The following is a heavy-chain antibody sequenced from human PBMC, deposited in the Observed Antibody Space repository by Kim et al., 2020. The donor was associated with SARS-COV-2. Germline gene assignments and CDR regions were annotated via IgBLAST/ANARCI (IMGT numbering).Heavy chain of an antibody. CDR2: ISYDGSNK. CDR1: GFTFSSYG. D-gene: IGHD3-22*01. Sequence: GGSLRLSCAASGFTFSSYGMHWVRQAPGKGLEWVAVISYDGSNKYYADSVKGRFTISRDNSKNTLYLQMNSLRAEDTAVYYCAKDRLFEGYYDSSGYFDYWGQGTLVTVSS. J-gene: IGHJ4*02. V-gene: IGHV3-30*18. CDR3: AKDRLFEGYYDSSGYFDY.